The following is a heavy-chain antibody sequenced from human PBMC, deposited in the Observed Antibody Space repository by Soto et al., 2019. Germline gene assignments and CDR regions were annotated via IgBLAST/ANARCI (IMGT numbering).Heavy chain of an antibody. CDR1: GIMSSGYG. J-gene: IGHJ4*02. Sequence: QEQVAQSGPAMKEPGSSVKVSCRASGIMSSGYGFSWVRQAPGQGLEWVGRINPTLDSTQYAQNLQGRVSITVDKSTDTAYLEVTSLRLEDTAIYFCATMKRARLDSWGRGTVVTVSS. CDR3: ATMKRARLDS. D-gene: IGHD6-25*01. V-gene: IGHV1-69*09. CDR2: INPTLDST.